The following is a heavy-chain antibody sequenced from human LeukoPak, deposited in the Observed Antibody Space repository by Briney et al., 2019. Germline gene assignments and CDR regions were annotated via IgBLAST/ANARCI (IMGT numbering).Heavy chain of an antibody. Sequence: PSETLSLTCAVHGGSFSGYYWSWIRQPPGKGLEWIGEINDSGSTNYNPSLKSRVTISVDTSKNQFSLKLSSVTAADTAVYYCAREPYYYDSSGYTGDDAFDIWGQGTMVTVSS. CDR1: GGSFSGYY. V-gene: IGHV4-34*01. J-gene: IGHJ3*02. CDR2: INDSGST. CDR3: AREPYYYDSSGYTGDDAFDI. D-gene: IGHD3-22*01.